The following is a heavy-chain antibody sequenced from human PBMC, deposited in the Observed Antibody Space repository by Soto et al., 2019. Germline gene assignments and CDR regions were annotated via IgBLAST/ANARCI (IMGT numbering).Heavy chain of an antibody. CDR1: GYTFTSYG. CDR2: ISAYNGNT. CDR3: AREGYSSGWYPYDY. D-gene: IGHD6-19*01. V-gene: IGHV1-18*01. Sequence: VKVSCKASGYTFTSYGISWVRQAPGQGLEWMGWISAYNGNTNYAQKLQGRVTMTTDTSTSTAYMELRSLRSDDTAVYYCAREGYSSGWYPYDYWGQGTLVTVSS. J-gene: IGHJ4*02.